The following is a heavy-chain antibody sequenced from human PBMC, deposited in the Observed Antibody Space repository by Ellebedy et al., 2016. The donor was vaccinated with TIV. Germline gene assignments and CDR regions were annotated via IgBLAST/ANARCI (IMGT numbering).Heavy chain of an antibody. Sequence: SQTLSLTCXISGDSVSSNGAAWYWIRQSPSRCLEWLGRTYYRPRWYDDYAVSVRSRIIIKPDTSKNQFSLHLNSVTPEDTAVYYCARGEYGDYVGKFEYWGQGTLVTVSS. J-gene: IGHJ4*02. CDR1: GDSVSSNGAA. D-gene: IGHD4-17*01. CDR2: TYYRPRWYD. CDR3: ARGEYGDYVGKFEY. V-gene: IGHV6-1*01.